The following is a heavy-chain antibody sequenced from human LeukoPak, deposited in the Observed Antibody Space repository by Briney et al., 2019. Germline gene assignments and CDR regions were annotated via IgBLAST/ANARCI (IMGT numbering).Heavy chain of an antibody. J-gene: IGHJ4*02. CDR2: IYYSGST. Sequence: SETLSLTCTVSGGSISSYYWSWIRQPPGKGLEWIGYIYYSGSTNYNPSLKSRVPISVDTSKNQFSLKLSSVTAADTAVYYCARQSAAAGDFDYWGQGTLVTVSS. CDR3: ARQSAAAGDFDY. V-gene: IGHV4-59*08. D-gene: IGHD6-13*01. CDR1: GGSISSYY.